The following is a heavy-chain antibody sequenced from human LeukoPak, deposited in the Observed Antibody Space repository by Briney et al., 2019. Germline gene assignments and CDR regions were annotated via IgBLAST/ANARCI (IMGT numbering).Heavy chain of an antibody. CDR1: GFTFTSSA. J-gene: IGHJ4*02. V-gene: IGHV1-58*01. D-gene: IGHD3-10*01. Sequence: SVKVSFKASGFTFTSSAVQWVRQARGQRREWIGWIVVGSGNTNYAQKFQERGTITRDMSTSTAYMELSSLRSEDTAVYYCAAVLGSGSYLYYFDYWGQGTLVTVSS. CDR2: IVVGSGNT. CDR3: AAVLGSGSYLYYFDY.